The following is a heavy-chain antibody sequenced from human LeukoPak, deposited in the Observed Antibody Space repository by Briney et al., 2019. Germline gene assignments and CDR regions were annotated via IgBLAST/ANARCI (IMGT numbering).Heavy chain of an antibody. CDR3: TQGGTKAYS. CDR1: GFTFSSFS. CDR2: IKSSSSII. V-gene: IGHV3-48*02. J-gene: IGHJ4*02. Sequence: GGSLRLSCAASGFTFSSFSMNWVRQAPGKGLEWVAYIKSSSSIIYYADSVKGRFTISRDNAKNSLFLQMNSLRDEDTAVYYCTQGGTKAYSWGQGTLVTVSS. D-gene: IGHD3-16*01.